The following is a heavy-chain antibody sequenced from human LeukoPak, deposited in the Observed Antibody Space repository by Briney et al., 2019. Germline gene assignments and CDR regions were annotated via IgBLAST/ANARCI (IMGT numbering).Heavy chain of an antibody. V-gene: IGHV1-69*13. CDR1: GGTFSSYA. J-gene: IGHJ3*02. D-gene: IGHD2-2*01. CDR3: ARDLVPAATHDAFDI. CDR2: IIPIFGTA. Sequence: SVKVSCKASGGTFSSYAISWVRQAPGQGLEWMGGIIPIFGTANYAQKFQGRVTITADESTSTAYMELSSLRSEDTAVYYCARDLVPAATHDAFDIWGLGTMVTVSS.